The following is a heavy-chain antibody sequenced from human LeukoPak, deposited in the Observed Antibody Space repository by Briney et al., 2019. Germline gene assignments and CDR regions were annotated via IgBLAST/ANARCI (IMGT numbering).Heavy chain of an antibody. CDR2: IYTSGST. D-gene: IGHD3-10*01. CDR1: GGSISSGSYY. CDR3: ARGLVVRWATADWFDP. Sequence: SQTLSLTCTVSGGSISSGSYYWSWIRQPAGKRLEWIGRIYTSGSTNYNPSLKSRVTISVDTSKNQFSLKLSSVTAADTAVYYCARGLVVRWATADWFDPWGQGTLVTVSS. J-gene: IGHJ5*02. V-gene: IGHV4-61*02.